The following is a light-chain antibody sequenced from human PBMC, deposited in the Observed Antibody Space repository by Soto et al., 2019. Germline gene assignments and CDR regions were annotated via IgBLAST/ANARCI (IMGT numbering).Light chain of an antibody. CDR1: QSFLHSDGYNY. J-gene: IGKJ2*01. V-gene: IGKV2-28*01. Sequence: DIVMTQSPLSLPVTPGEPASISCRSSQSFLHSDGYNYLDWYLQKPGQSPQLLIFLGSDRASGVPDRFTGSGSGTDFTLKISRVEAEDVGVYYCMQAVQEYTFGQGTKVDIK. CDR3: MQAVQEYT. CDR2: LGS.